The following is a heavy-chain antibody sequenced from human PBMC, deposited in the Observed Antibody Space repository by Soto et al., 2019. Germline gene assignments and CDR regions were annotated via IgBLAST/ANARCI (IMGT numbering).Heavy chain of an antibody. CDR3: ARDREQWISGLYYIL. D-gene: IGHD3-10*01. V-gene: IGHV1-18*01. J-gene: IGHJ4*02. CDR1: GGTFSSYA. Sequence: ASVKVSCKASGGTFSSYAISWVRQAPGQGLEWMGWISPYNGNTNYAQKFQGRVTMTTDTSASTVHMELRSLTSDDTAIYYCARDREQWISGLYYILWGQGTLVTVSS. CDR2: ISPYNGNT.